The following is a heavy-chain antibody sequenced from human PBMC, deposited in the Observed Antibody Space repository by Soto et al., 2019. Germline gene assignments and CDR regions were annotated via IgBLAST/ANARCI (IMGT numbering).Heavy chain of an antibody. D-gene: IGHD3-10*01. CDR3: VTDRGGGMDV. Sequence: APGKRLQCVGRIKRKIDGETTDYAAPVKGRFTISRDDSKNTLYLQMNSLKVEDTAMYYCVTDRGGGMDVWGQGTTVTVSS. CDR2: IKRKIDGETT. V-gene: IGHV3-15*01. J-gene: IGHJ6*01.